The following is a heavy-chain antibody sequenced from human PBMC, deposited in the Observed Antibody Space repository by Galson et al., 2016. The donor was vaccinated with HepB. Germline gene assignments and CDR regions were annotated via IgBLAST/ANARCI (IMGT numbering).Heavy chain of an antibody. J-gene: IGHJ4*02. CDR3: ARGYYASGRSDFEY. CDR1: GYTFTNYG. V-gene: IGHV1-18*01. Sequence: SVKVSCKASGYTFTNYGISWVRQAPGQGLEWMGWISAYNGDTSYAQKLQGRVTMTTDTSTSTAYMELRSLRSVDTAVYYCARGYYASGRSDFEYWGQGTLVTVSS. CDR2: ISAYNGDT. D-gene: IGHD3-10*01.